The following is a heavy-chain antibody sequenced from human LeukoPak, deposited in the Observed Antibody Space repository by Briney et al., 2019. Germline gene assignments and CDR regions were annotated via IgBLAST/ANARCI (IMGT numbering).Heavy chain of an antibody. Sequence: VASVKVSCKASGYTFTSFGINWVRQAPGQGLEWMGWISAYNGNTNYAQKLQGRVTMTTDTSTSTAYMELRSLRSDDTAVYYCARTSDYYYYYMDVWGKGTTVTVSS. D-gene: IGHD6-6*01. V-gene: IGHV1-18*01. J-gene: IGHJ6*03. CDR1: GYTFTSFG. CDR3: ARTSDYYYYYMDV. CDR2: ISAYNGNT.